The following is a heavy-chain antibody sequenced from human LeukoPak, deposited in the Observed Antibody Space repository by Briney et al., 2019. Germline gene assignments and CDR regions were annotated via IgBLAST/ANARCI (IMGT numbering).Heavy chain of an antibody. CDR2: ISWNSGSI. CDR1: GFTFDDYA. Sequence: GGSLRLSCAASGFTFDDYAMHWVRQAPGKGLEWVSGISWNSGSIGYADSVKGRFTISRDNAKNSLYLQMNSLRAEDTALCYCAKGGYYYDSSGYSDWGQGTLVTVSS. D-gene: IGHD3-22*01. V-gene: IGHV3-9*01. CDR3: AKGGYYYDSSGYSD. J-gene: IGHJ4*02.